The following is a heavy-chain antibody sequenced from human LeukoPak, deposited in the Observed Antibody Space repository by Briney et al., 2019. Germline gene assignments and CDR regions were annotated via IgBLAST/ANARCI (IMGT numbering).Heavy chain of an antibody. J-gene: IGHJ1*01. V-gene: IGHV3-11*01. CDR1: GFTFSDYY. CDR3: ARSAAADPEYFQH. D-gene: IGHD2-2*01. CDR2: ISSSGSTI. Sequence: PGGSLRLSCAASGFTFSDYYMSWIRQAPGKGLEWVSYISSSGSTIYYADSVKGRFTISRDNAKNSLYLQMNSLRAEDTAVYYCARSAAADPEYFQHWGQGTLVTVSS.